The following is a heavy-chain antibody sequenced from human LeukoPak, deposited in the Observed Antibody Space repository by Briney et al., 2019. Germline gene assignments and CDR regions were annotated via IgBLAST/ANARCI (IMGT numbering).Heavy chain of an antibody. CDR3: ARSVWAGIVDY. J-gene: IGHJ4*02. D-gene: IGHD6-19*01. Sequence: ASVKVSCKASGYSFTSYYVHWVRQARGQGLEWMGIINPSDGRTTYAQKFQGRVTMTRDMSTSTVYMELSRLRSDDTAVYYCARSVWAGIVDYWGQGTLVTVSS. CDR2: INPSDGRT. V-gene: IGHV1-46*01. CDR1: GYSFTSYY.